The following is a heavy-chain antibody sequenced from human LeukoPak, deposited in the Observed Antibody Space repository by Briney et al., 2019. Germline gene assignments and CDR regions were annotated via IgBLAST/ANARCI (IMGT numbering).Heavy chain of an antibody. CDR2: ISSSSSYI. J-gene: IGHJ4*02. CDR1: GFTFRTYS. CDR3: AKICSGGSCYFDY. Sequence: GGSLRLSCAASGFTFRTYSMNWVRQAPGKGLEWVSAISSSSSYIYYADSLKGRFTISRDNAKNSLYLQMNSLRAEDTAVYYCAKICSGGSCYFDYWGQGTLVTVSS. V-gene: IGHV3-21*01. D-gene: IGHD2-15*01.